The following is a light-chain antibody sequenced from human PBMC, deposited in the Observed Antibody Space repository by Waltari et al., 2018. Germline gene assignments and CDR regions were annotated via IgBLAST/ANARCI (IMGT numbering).Light chain of an antibody. Sequence: SYVLNQPPSVSAAPGQTATITCGGDNLGSKSVHWYQQKAGQAPVVVVFDDDDRPSGIPERFSGSKSGNTATLTITRVEGGDEADFYCQVWDSSSDHVVFGGGTKLTVL. CDR3: QVWDSSSDHVV. CDR2: DDD. J-gene: IGLJ2*01. CDR1: NLGSKS. V-gene: IGLV3-21*02.